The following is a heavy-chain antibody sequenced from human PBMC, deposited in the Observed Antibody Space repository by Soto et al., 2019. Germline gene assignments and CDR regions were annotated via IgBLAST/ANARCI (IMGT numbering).Heavy chain of an antibody. D-gene: IGHD3-3*01. J-gene: IGHJ6*03. V-gene: IGHV4-34*01. CDR1: GGSFSGYY. Sequence: SETLSLTCAVYGGSFSGYYWSWIRQPPGKGLEWIGEINHSGSTNYNPSLKSRVTISVDTSKNQFSLKLSSVTAADTAVYYCARGQLITILLNYYYYMDVWGKGTTVTVSS. CDR3: ARGQLITILLNYYYYMDV. CDR2: INHSGST.